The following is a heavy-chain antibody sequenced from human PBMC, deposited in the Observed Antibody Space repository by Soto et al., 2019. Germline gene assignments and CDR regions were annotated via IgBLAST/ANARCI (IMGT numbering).Heavy chain of an antibody. CDR1: GYTFTGHY. V-gene: IGHV1-2*02. CDR3: ARDRVYSSGWDYYYYGMDV. CDR2: INPNSGGT. J-gene: IGHJ6*02. D-gene: IGHD6-19*01. Sequence: ASVKVSCKASGYTFTGHYMHWVRQAPGQGLEWMGWINPNSGGTNYAQKFQGRVTMTRETSISTAYMELSRLRSDDTAVYYCARDRVYSSGWDYYYYGMDVWGQGTTVTVSS.